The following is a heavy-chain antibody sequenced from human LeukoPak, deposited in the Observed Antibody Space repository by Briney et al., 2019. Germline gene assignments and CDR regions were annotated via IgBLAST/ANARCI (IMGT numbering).Heavy chain of an antibody. V-gene: IGHV3-7*03. CDR3: AKGGRYFDWLLDYFDY. D-gene: IGHD3-9*01. Sequence: GGSLRLSCAASGFTFSSYWMSWVRQAPGKGLEWVANIKQDGSEKYYVDSVKGRFTISRDNAKNSLYLQMNSLRAEDTALYYCAKGGRYFDWLLDYFDYWGQGTLVTVSS. J-gene: IGHJ4*02. CDR2: IKQDGSEK. CDR1: GFTFSSYW.